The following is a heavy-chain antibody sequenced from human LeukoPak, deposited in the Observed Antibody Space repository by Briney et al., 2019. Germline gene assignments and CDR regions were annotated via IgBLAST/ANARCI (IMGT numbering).Heavy chain of an antibody. D-gene: IGHD3-22*01. CDR1: GGSISSYY. Sequence: SETLSLTCTVSGGSISSYYWSWIRQPAGKGLEWIGRIYTSGSTNYNPSLKSRVTMSVDTSKNQFSLKLSSVTAADTAVYYCARGPRAYDSSGYYLDYWGQGTLVTVSS. CDR3: ARGPRAYDSSGYYLDY. J-gene: IGHJ4*02. CDR2: IYTSGST. V-gene: IGHV4-4*07.